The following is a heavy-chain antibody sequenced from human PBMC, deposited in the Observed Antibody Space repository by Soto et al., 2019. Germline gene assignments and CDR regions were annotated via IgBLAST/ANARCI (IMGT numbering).Heavy chain of an antibody. CDR1: GGTFSSYA. Sequence: SVKVSCKASGGTFSSYAISWVRQAPGQGLEWMGGIIPIFGTANYAQKFQGRVTITADKSTSTAYMELSSLRSEDTAVYYCARGPVDMATIYCWGKGTLVTVAS. V-gene: IGHV1-69*06. J-gene: IGHJ4*02. CDR3: ARGPVDMATIYC. D-gene: IGHD5-12*01. CDR2: IIPIFGTA.